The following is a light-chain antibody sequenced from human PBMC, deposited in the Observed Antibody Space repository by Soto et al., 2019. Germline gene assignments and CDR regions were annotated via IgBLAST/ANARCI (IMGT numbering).Light chain of an antibody. V-gene: IGLV2-14*03. J-gene: IGLJ2*01. CDR2: GND. Sequence: QSALTQPASVSGSPGQSIAISCTGSSSDVGIYNYVSWYQQHPGKVPKLIIYGNDNRPSGVPDRFSGSKSDTSASLAVTGLQAEDEADYYCQSYDSGLSAVLFGGGTKLTVL. CDR3: QSYDSGLSAVL. CDR1: SSDVGIYNY.